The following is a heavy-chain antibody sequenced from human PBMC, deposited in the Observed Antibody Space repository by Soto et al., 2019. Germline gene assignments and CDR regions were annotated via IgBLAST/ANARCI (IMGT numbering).Heavy chain of an antibody. V-gene: IGHV1-18*01. J-gene: IGHJ5*02. Sequence: ASVKVSCKASGYTFTSYHINWVRQAPGQGLEWMGWISAYNGNTNYAQKLQGRVTMTTDTSTSTAYMELRSLRSDDTAVYYCARDRGPSSGYYPYWFDPWGQGTLVTVSS. CDR1: GYTFTSYH. D-gene: IGHD3-22*01. CDR2: ISAYNGNT. CDR3: ARDRGPSSGYYPYWFDP.